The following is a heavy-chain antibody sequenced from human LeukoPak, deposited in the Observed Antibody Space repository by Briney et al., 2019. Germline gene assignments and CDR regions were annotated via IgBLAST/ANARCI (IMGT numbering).Heavy chain of an antibody. J-gene: IGHJ4*02. Sequence: GGSLRLSCAASGFSFSSYALHWVRQAPGKGLEWVSAIGGSGGSTYYADSVKGRFTISRDNSKNTLYLQMNSLRAEDTAVYYCAKCDSSDTFDYWGQGTLVTVSS. CDR2: IGGSGGST. D-gene: IGHD3-22*01. CDR1: GFSFSSYA. V-gene: IGHV3-23*01. CDR3: AKCDSSDTFDY.